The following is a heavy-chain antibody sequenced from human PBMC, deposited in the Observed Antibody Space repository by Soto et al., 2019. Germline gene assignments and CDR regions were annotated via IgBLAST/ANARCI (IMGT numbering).Heavy chain of an antibody. V-gene: IGHV1-18*01. CDR1: GYTFTNYG. Sequence: QVQLVQSGAEVKKPGASVKVSCKASGYTFTNYGISWVRQAPGQGLEWMGWISAYNGHTNYAQKLQGRVTMTTDTPTNTAYMELRSLRSDDTAVYYCARLKIVVVVAATRKGYYYGMDVWGQGTTVTVSS. J-gene: IGHJ6*02. D-gene: IGHD2-15*01. CDR2: ISAYNGHT. CDR3: ARLKIVVVVAATRKGYYYGMDV.